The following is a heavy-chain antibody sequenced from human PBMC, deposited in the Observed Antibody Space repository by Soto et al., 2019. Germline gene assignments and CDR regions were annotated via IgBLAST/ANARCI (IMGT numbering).Heavy chain of an antibody. V-gene: IGHV4-61*01. D-gene: IGHD4-17*01. J-gene: IGHJ4*02. CDR3: ARFSTEVTNFDY. CDR1: GGSVSSGSYY. Sequence: PSETLSLTCTVSGGSVSSGSYYWSWIRQPPGKGLEWIGYIYYSGSTNYNPSLKSRVTISVDTSKNQFSLKLSSVTAEDTAVYYCARFSTEVTNFDYRGKGTLVTVSS. CDR2: IYYSGST.